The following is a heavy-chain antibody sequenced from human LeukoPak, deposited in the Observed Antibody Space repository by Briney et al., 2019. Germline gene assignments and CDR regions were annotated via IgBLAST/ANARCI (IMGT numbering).Heavy chain of an antibody. J-gene: IGHJ4*02. V-gene: IGHV1-46*03. CDR2: INPSGGST. CDR3: ALFGGYCSSTSCYHLLGRLDY. CDR1: GYTFTSYY. D-gene: IGHD2-2*01. Sequence: PWASVKVSCKASGYTFTSYYMHWVRQAPGQGLEWMGIINPSGGSTSYAQKFQGRVTMTRDTSTSTVYMELSSLRSEDTAVYYCALFGGYCSSTSCYHLLGRLDYWGQGTLVTVSS.